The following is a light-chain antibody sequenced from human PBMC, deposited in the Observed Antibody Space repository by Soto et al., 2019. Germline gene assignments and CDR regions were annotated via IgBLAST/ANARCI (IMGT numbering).Light chain of an antibody. CDR1: SSDVGGYHY. CDR3: CSFAGSTTFSYV. Sequence: QSALTQPRSVSGSPGQSVTLSCTGTSSDVGGYHYVSWYQHHPGKAPKIIIYDVNKRPSGVPDRFSGSKSGNTASLTISGLQTEDEADYYCCSFAGSTTFSYVFGPGTKLTVL. J-gene: IGLJ1*01. V-gene: IGLV2-11*01. CDR2: DVN.